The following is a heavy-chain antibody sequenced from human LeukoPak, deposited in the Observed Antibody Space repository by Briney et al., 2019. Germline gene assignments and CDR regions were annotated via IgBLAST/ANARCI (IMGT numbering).Heavy chain of an antibody. CDR3: ARGGISTPVVYYFAF. CDR2: IFRGGST. V-gene: IGHV3-53*01. J-gene: IGHJ4*02. Sequence: GGSLRLSCAASGFTVSSNYMSWVRQAPGKGLEWVSVIFRGGSTYYANSVKGRFTISRDNPKNTLYLQMNSLRAEDTAVFYCARGGISTPVVYYFAFWGQGTLVTVSS. CDR1: GFTVSSNY. D-gene: IGHD3-16*01.